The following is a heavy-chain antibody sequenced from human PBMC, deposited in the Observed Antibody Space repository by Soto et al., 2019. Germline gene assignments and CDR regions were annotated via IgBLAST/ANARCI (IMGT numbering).Heavy chain of an antibody. Sequence: GESLKISCMGSGYSFTTYWIGWVRQMPGKGLEWMGIIYPGDSDTRYSPSFEGQVTISADKSISTAYLQWSSLKASDTAMYYCARQWGGSPDAFDIWGQGTMVTVSS. CDR3: ARQWGGSPDAFDI. CDR2: IYPGDSDT. V-gene: IGHV5-51*01. J-gene: IGHJ3*02. D-gene: IGHD2-15*01. CDR1: GYSFTTYW.